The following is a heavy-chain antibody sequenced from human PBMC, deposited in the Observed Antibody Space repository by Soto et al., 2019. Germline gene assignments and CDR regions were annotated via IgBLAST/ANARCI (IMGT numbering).Heavy chain of an antibody. J-gene: IGHJ6*02. CDR3: AQVWTSDYDFWSGYYLPYYYYYYGMDV. V-gene: IGHV3-30*03. CDR1: GFTFSSYG. CDR2: ISYDGSNK. Sequence: GWSLRLSCAASGFTFSSYGMHWVRQAPGKGLEWVAVISYDGSNKYYADSVKGRFTISRDNSKNTLYLQMNSLRAEDTAVYYCAQVWTSDYDFWSGYYLPYYYYYYGMDVWGQGTTVTVSS. D-gene: IGHD3-3*01.